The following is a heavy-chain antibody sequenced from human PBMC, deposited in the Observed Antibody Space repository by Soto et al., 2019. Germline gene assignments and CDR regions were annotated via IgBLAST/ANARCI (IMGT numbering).Heavy chain of an antibody. Sequence: EVQLLESGGGVVQPGGSLRLSCVASGFNFKKFAMAWVRQAPGEGLEWVSGISCCGGSTSYADSVKGRFSIARDDYKNTLSLQMNDLRVEDTSQYYCAKADVEQWLVPHLDNWGQGTLVTVS. J-gene: IGHJ4*02. CDR3: AKADVEQWLVPHLDN. V-gene: IGHV3-23*01. D-gene: IGHD6-19*01. CDR2: ISCCGGST. CDR1: GFNFKKFA.